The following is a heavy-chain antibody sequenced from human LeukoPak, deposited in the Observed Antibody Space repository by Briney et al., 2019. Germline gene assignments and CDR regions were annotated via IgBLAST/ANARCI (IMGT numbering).Heavy chain of an antibody. J-gene: IGHJ4*02. Sequence: GGSLRLSCAASGFTFSSYSMNWVRQAPGKGLEWVSYISSSRSNIYYADSVRGRFTISRDNALNSLYLQMNSLRVEDTAVYYCARDGGYCSGVSCYAGRGFDYWGQGILVTVSS. D-gene: IGHD2-15*01. V-gene: IGHV3-48*01. CDR3: ARDGGYCSGVSCYAGRGFDY. CDR2: ISSSRSNI. CDR1: GFTFSSYS.